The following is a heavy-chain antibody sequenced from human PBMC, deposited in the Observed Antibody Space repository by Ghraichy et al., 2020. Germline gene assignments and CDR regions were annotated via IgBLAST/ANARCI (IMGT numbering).Heavy chain of an antibody. CDR3: AKAANWGSGYGDY. CDR2: ISWNSGSI. CDR1: GFTFDDYA. J-gene: IGHJ4*02. D-gene: IGHD7-27*01. Sequence: SLNISCAASGFTFDDYAMHWVRQAPGKGLEWVSGISWNSGSIGYADSVKGRFTISRDNAKNSLYLQMNSLRAEDTALYYCAKAANWGSGYGDYWGQGTLVTVSS. V-gene: IGHV3-9*01.